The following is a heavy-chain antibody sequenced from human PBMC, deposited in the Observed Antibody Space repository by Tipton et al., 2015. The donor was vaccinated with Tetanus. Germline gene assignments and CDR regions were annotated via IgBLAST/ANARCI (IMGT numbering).Heavy chain of an antibody. CDR3: ARGMVSWGIFPC. CDR2: IYSGGST. D-gene: IGHD2-8*01. V-gene: IGHV3-66*01. CDR1: GFTVSSNY. J-gene: IGHJ4*02. Sequence: SLRLSCAASGFTVSSNYMNWVRQAPGKGLEWVSVIYSGGSTYYADSVKGRFTISRDNSKNTLYLQMNSLRVEDTAVYYCARGMVSWGIFPCWGQGTLVTVSS.